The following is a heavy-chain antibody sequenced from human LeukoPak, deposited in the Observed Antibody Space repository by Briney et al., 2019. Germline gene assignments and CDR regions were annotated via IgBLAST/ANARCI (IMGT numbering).Heavy chain of an antibody. CDR1: GFTVSSNY. V-gene: IGHV3-69-1*01. Sequence: GGSLRLSCAVSGFTVSSNYMSWVRQAPGKGLEWVSSISSSSYIYYANSVKGRFTISRDNAKNSLYLQMNSLRAEDTAVYYCARDQGLNWFDPWGQGTLVTVSS. CDR3: ARDQGLNWFDP. CDR2: ISSSSYI. J-gene: IGHJ5*02.